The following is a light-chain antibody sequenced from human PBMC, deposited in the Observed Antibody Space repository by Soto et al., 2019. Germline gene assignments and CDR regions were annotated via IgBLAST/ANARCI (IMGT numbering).Light chain of an antibody. J-gene: IGLJ3*02. CDR2: EDN. V-gene: IGLV2-23*01. CDR1: TSDVGSYKS. CDR3: CSYAGSGTWV. Sequence: QSALTQPASVSGSPGQSITISCTGTTSDVGSYKSVSWYQHHPGKVPEVMIYEDNKRPSGVSNRFSGSKSGNTASLTISGLQAEDEADYYCCSYAGSGTWVFGGGTKLTVL.